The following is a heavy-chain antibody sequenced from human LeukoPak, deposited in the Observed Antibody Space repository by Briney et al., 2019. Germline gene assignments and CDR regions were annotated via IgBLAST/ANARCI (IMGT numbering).Heavy chain of an antibody. Sequence: GGSLRLSCAASGFTVSSNYMSWVRQAPGKGLEWVSVIYSGGSTYYADSVKGRFTISRDNSKNTLYLQMNSLRAEDTAVYYCAKDQEYQLLSEPWFDPWGQGTLVTVSS. CDR2: IYSGGST. J-gene: IGHJ5*02. D-gene: IGHD2-2*01. CDR1: GFTVSSNY. V-gene: IGHV3-53*01. CDR3: AKDQEYQLLSEPWFDP.